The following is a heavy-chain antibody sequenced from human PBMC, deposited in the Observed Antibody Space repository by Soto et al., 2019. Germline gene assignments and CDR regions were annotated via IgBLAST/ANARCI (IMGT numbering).Heavy chain of an antibody. CDR3: AKVERSGGYCSSTSCYAYYYYYMDV. Sequence: GGSLRLSCAASGFTFSSYAMSWVRQAPGKGLEWVSAISGSDGGTFYADSVQGRFTISRDNSKNTLYLEMNSLRAEDTAVYYCAKVERSGGYCSSTSCYAYYYYYMDVWGKGTTVTVSS. V-gene: IGHV3-23*01. CDR2: ISGSDGGT. J-gene: IGHJ6*03. D-gene: IGHD2-2*01. CDR1: GFTFSSYA.